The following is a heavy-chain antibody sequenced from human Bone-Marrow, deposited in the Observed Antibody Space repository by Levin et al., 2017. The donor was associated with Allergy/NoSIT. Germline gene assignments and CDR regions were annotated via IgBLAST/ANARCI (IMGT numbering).Heavy chain of an antibody. D-gene: IGHD3-3*02. CDR2: IYRGGST. J-gene: IGHJ4*02. CDR3: ARHFTGTFDSARQSYHFSALAS. CDR1: GYSISSGYY. Sequence: SETLSLTCAVSGYSISSGYYWAWIRQPPGKGLEWIGNIYRGGSTYYNPSLKSRVTISLDTSANLFSLKLTSVTAADTAVYFCARHFTGTFDSARQSYHFSALASWGQGTLATVSS. V-gene: IGHV4-38-2*01.